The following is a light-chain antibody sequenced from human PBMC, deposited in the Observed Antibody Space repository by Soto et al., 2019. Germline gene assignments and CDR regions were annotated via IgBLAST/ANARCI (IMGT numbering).Light chain of an antibody. CDR3: QQYGGSPRT. Sequence: EIVLTHSPGTLSLSPGERATLSCSASQSVSSSYLAWYQQRRGQAPRLLIHGASNRATGIPDRFSGSGSGTDFTLTITRLEPEDFAVYYCQQYGGSPRTFGQGTKVDI. J-gene: IGKJ1*01. CDR2: GAS. CDR1: QSVSSSY. V-gene: IGKV3-20*01.